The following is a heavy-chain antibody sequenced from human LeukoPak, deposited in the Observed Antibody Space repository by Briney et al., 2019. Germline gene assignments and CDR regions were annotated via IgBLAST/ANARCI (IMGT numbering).Heavy chain of an antibody. D-gene: IGHD3-22*01. CDR1: GFSFSSYW. J-gene: IGHJ4*02. V-gene: IGHV3-7*01. CDR3: AKDTGNELYYYDSSGYFDY. Sequence: GGSLRLSCAASGFSFSSYWMSWVRQAPGKGLEWVANIKQDGSEKYYVDSVKGRFTISRDNAKNSLYLQMGSLRAEDTAVYYCAKDTGNELYYYDSSGYFDYWGQGTLVTVSS. CDR2: IKQDGSEK.